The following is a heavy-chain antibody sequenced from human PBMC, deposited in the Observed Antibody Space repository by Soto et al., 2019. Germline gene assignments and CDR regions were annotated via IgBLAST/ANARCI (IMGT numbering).Heavy chain of an antibody. Sequence: SETLSLTCAVYGGSFSGYYWSWIRQPPGKGLEWIGEINHSGSTNYNPSLKSRVTISVDTSKNQFSLKLSSVTAADTAVYYCARGEAIRGKGNYDILTGPPPSDYWGQGTLVTVSS. J-gene: IGHJ4*02. CDR1: GGSFSGYY. D-gene: IGHD3-9*01. V-gene: IGHV4-34*01. CDR3: ARGEAIRGKGNYDILTGPPPSDY. CDR2: INHSGST.